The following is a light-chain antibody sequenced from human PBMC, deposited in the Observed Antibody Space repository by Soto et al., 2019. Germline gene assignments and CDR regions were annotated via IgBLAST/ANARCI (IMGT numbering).Light chain of an antibody. CDR3: QQYRTSPRT. J-gene: IGKJ1*01. Sequence: EFMLTQSPGTLSLSPGERATLSCRASQSIFSNYLAWYQQKSGQAPRLLIYGASNRAIDIPDRFSGSGSGTDFTLTISILEPEYFALYYCQQYRTSPRTFGQGTKVEFK. V-gene: IGKV3-20*01. CDR1: QSIFSNY. CDR2: GAS.